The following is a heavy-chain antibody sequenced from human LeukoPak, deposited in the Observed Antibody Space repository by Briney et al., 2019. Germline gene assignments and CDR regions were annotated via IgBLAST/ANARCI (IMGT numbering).Heavy chain of an antibody. CDR2: ISGSGGST. V-gene: IGHV3-23*01. CDR3: AKDPFFYYDFWSGLPATP. J-gene: IGHJ5*02. CDR1: GFTFSSYA. D-gene: IGHD3-3*01. Sequence: PGGSLRLSCAASGFTFSSYAMSWVRQAPGKGLEWVSAISGSGGSTYYADSVKGRFTISRDNSKNTLYLQMNSLRAEDTAVYYCAKDPFFYYDFWSGLPATPWGQGTLVTVSS.